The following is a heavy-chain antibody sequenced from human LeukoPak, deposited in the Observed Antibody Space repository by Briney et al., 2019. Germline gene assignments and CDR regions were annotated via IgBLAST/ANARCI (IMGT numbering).Heavy chain of an antibody. CDR2: IYYSGST. D-gene: IGHD6-19*01. CDR3: ARDRGPDSSGWYEEGLDY. CDR1: GGSFSGYY. V-gene: IGHV4-59*01. J-gene: IGHJ4*02. Sequence: SETLSLTCAVYGGSFSGYYWSWIRQPPGKGLEWIGYIYYSGSTNYNPSLKSRVTISVDTSKNQFSLKLSSVTAADTAVYYCARDRGPDSSGWYEEGLDYWGQGTLVTVSS.